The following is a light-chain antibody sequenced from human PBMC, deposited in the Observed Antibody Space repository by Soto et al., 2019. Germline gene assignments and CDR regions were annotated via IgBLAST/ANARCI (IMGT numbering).Light chain of an antibody. V-gene: IGKV1-5*01. CDR1: QSISGW. Sequence: DIQMTQSPSTLSASVGDRVTISCRASQSISGWLAWYQQKPGKAPKLLIDGASSLESGVPSRFSCSGSGTEYTLTISSLQPDDFVTYYCQQYNSYSPWTFGQGTTVEIK. CDR2: GAS. J-gene: IGKJ1*01. CDR3: QQYNSYSPWT.